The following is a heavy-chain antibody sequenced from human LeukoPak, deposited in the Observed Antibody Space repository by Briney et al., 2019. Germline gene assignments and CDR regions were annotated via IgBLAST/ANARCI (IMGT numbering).Heavy chain of an antibody. CDR2: ISRSGTTI. V-gene: IGHV3-48*03. D-gene: IGHD3-10*01. J-gene: IGHJ6*02. Sequence: GGSLRLSCAASGFTFSSYEMNWVRQAPGKGLEWVSYISRSGTTIFYADSGKGRFTMSRDNAKYSLYLQMNSLRAEDTAGYYCARGGSFYYGMDVWGQGTTVTVSS. CDR3: ARGGSFYYGMDV. CDR1: GFTFSSYE.